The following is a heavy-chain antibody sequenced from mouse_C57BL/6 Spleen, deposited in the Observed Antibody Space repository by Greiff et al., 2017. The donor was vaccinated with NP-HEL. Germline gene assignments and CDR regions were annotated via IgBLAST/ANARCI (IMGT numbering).Heavy chain of an antibody. D-gene: IGHD3-3*01. CDR3: ASRDSPFAY. CDR2: IDPSDSYT. Sequence: VQLQQPGAELVKPGASVKLSCKASGYTFTSYWMQWVKQRPGQGLEWIGEIDPSDSYTNYNQKFKGKATLTVDTSSSTAYMQLSSLTSEDSAVYYCASRDSPFAYWSQGTLVTVSA. V-gene: IGHV1-50*01. J-gene: IGHJ3*01. CDR1: GYTFTSYW.